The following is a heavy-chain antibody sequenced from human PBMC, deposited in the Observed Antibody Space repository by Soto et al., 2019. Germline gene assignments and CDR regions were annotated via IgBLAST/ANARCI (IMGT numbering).Heavy chain of an antibody. D-gene: IGHD1-26*01. J-gene: IGHJ4*02. Sequence: EMQLVESGGGLVKPGGSLRLSCAASGFAFSNTWMNWVRQAPGKGLEWVGRIKSKPDGGTTDYAAPVKGRFPISRDDSGNTLYLQMNSLNTEDTAVYFCTTDLRVGTRPGGAGDWGPGTLVIVSS. V-gene: IGHV3-15*07. CDR1: GFAFSNTW. CDR2: IKSKPDGGTT. CDR3: TTDLRVGTRPGGAGD.